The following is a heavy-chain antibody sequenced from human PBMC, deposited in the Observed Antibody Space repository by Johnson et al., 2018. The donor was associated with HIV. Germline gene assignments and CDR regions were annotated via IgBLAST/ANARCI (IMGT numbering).Heavy chain of an antibody. CDR1: GFTFSNYA. Sequence: VQLVESGGGLVQPGGSLRLSCAASGFTFSNYAMSWVRQAPGKGLEWVSVIIASGGNTDYADSVKGRFTISRDNSKNTLYLQMNRLRAEDMAVYYCAKGGAGLLWFGLMTFDIWGQGTMVTVSS. D-gene: IGHD3-10*01. J-gene: IGHJ3*02. CDR3: AKGGAGLLWFGLMTFDI. V-gene: IGHV3-23*04. CDR2: IIASGGNT.